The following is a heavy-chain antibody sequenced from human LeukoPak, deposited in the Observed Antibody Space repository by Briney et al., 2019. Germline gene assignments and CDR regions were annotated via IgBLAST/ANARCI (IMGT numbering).Heavy chain of an antibody. Sequence: GGSLRLSCAASGFTFSSYAMSWVRQAPGKGLEWVSAISGSGGSTYYADSVKGRFTISRDNSKNTLYLQMNSLRAEDTAIYYCAKLNGGSCSSVYDYWGQGTLVTVSS. V-gene: IGHV3-23*01. CDR1: GFTFSSYA. CDR2: ISGSGGST. CDR3: AKLNGGSCSSVYDY. J-gene: IGHJ4*02. D-gene: IGHD2-15*01.